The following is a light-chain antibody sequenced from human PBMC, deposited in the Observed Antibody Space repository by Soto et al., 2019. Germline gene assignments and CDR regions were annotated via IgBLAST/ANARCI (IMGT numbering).Light chain of an antibody. J-gene: IGLJ3*02. CDR3: CSYAGRRTWV. CDR2: DDT. V-gene: IGLV2-23*01. CDR1: SSDVGSYKL. Sequence: QSALTQPASVSGSPGQSITISCTGTSSDVGSYKLVSWYQQRPGKGPKLMIYDDTERPSGVSSRFSGSKSGNTASLTISGRQAEDEADYYRCSYAGRRTWVFGVGTKLTVL.